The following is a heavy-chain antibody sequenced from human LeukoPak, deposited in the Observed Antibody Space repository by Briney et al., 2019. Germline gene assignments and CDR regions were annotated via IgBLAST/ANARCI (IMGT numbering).Heavy chain of an antibody. CDR1: GSTFSTYS. CDR2: ITSPVGHI. Sequence: PGGSLRLSCAASGSTFSTYSMNWVRQAPGKGLEWVSSITSPVGHIYYADSLKGRITISRDNARSSLYLQMNSLRAEDTAVYYCATDGRSSGWYGFDYWGQGTLVTVSS. V-gene: IGHV3-21*01. D-gene: IGHD6-19*01. CDR3: ATDGRSSGWYGFDY. J-gene: IGHJ4*02.